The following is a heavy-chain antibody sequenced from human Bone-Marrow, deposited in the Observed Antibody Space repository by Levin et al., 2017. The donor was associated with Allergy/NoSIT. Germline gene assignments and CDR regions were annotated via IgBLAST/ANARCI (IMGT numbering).Heavy chain of an antibody. CDR3: AKDLGYSADPYNWFDP. D-gene: IGHD4-11*01. J-gene: IGHJ5*02. CDR1: GFTFSNYG. Sequence: GESLKISCAVSGFTFSNYGMHWVRQAPGEGLEWVAIISYDATHKYYADSVKGRFTISRDNSKNTVYLQMDSLRVEDTAVYYCAKDLGYSADPYNWFDPWGQGTLVTVSS. V-gene: IGHV3-30*18. CDR2: ISYDATHK.